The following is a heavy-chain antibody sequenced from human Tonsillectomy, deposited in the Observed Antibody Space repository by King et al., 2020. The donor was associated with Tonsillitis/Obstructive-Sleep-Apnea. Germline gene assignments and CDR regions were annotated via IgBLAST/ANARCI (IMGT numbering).Heavy chain of an antibody. CDR1: GGSFSDYY. J-gene: IGHJ5*02. V-gene: IGHV4-34*01. Sequence: VQLPQWGAGLLKPSETLSLTCAVYGGSFSDYYWSWIRQPPGKGLEWIGEINHSGSTNYNPSLKSRVTISVDTSKNQFSLKLSSVTAADTAVYYCARGLTDIVVVPAATGWFDPWGQGTLVTVSS. D-gene: IGHD2-2*01. CDR2: INHSGST. CDR3: ARGLTDIVVVPAATGWFDP.